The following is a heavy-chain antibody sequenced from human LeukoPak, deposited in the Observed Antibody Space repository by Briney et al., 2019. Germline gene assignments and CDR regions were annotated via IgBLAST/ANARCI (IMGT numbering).Heavy chain of an antibody. Sequence: SETLSLTCTVSGDSISSSSYYWVWLRQPPGKGLEWIATIHYTGSTYYNPSLKSRVTISVDTSKNQFSLKLSSVTAADTAVYFCARAPPWALDYWGPGNLATVSS. CDR1: GDSISSSSYY. D-gene: IGHD7-27*01. V-gene: IGHV4-39*07. CDR2: IHYTGST. J-gene: IGHJ4*02. CDR3: ARAPPWALDY.